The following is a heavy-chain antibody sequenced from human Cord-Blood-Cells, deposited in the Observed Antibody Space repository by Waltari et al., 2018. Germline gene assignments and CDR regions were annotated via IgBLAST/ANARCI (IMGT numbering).Heavy chain of an antibody. CDR3: ARGWDSSGYYFDY. CDR1: GYTFTGYY. Sequence: QVQLVQSGAEVKKPGASVKVSCQASGYTFTGYYMPWCRQAPGQGLEWMGWINPNSGGTNYAQKFQGWVTMTRDTSISTAYMELSRLRSDDTAVYYCARGWDSSGYYFDYWGQGTLVTVSS. CDR2: INPNSGGT. V-gene: IGHV1-2*04. D-gene: IGHD3-22*01. J-gene: IGHJ4*02.